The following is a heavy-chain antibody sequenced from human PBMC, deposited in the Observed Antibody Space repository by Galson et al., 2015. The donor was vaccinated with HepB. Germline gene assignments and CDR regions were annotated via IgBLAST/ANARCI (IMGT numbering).Heavy chain of an antibody. CDR2: IYYSGST. CDR3: AAKVDFVGRAFDY. D-gene: IGHD4-23*01. J-gene: IGHJ4*02. V-gene: IGHV4-31*03. CDR1: GGSISSGVYY. Sequence: TLSLTCTVSGGSISSGVYYWSWIRQHPGKGLEWIGYIYYSGSTYYNPSLKSRVTTSVDTSKNQFSLKLSSVTAADTAVYYCAAKVDFVGRAFDYSVQRTLFTVSS.